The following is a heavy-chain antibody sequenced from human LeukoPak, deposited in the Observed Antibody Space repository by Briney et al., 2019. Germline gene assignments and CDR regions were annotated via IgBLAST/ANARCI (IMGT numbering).Heavy chain of an antibody. CDR2: IYYSGST. Sequence: PSETLSLTCTVSGGSISSSSYYWGWIRQPPGRGLEWIGSIYYSGSTYYNPSLKSRVTISVDTSKNQFSLKLSSVTAADTAVYYCARLPVLSFCYVCSSSSPYFDYWGQGTLVTVSS. V-gene: IGHV4-39*01. CDR1: GGSISSSSYY. J-gene: IGHJ4*02. D-gene: IGHD6-6*01. CDR3: ARLPVLSFCYVCSSSSPYFDY.